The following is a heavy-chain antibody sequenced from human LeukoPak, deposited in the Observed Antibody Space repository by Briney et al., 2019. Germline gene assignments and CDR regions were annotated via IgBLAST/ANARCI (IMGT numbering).Heavy chain of an antibody. D-gene: IGHD3-3*01. CDR1: GGSISRGGYY. V-gene: IGHV4-31*03. Sequence: PSQTLSLTCTVSGGSISRGGYYWIWIRQHPGKGLEWIGYIYYSGSTYYDPSLKSRVTISVDTSKNQFSLKLSSVTAADTAVYYCARGRITIFGVVQHNWFDPWGQGTLVTVSS. CDR3: ARGRITIFGVVQHNWFDP. CDR2: IYYSGST. J-gene: IGHJ5*02.